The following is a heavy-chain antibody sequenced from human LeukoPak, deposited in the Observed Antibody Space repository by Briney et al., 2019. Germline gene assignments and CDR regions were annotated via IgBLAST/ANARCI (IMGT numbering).Heavy chain of an antibody. J-gene: IGHJ4*02. CDR3: AGCRYSGSPKNLDY. D-gene: IGHD1-26*01. Sequence: SETLSLTCTVSGGSISSSSYYWGWIRQPPGKGLEWIGSIYYSGSTYYNPSLKSRVTISVDTSKNQFSLKLSSVTAADTAVYYCAGCRYSGSPKNLDYWGQGTLVTVSS. V-gene: IGHV4-39*01. CDR2: IYYSGST. CDR1: GGSISSSSYY.